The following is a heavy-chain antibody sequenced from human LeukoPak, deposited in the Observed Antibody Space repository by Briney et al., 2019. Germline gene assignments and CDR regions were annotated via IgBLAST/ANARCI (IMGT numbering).Heavy chain of an antibody. V-gene: IGHV3-74*01. CDR3: ASYLTSIPSGMDV. J-gene: IGHJ6*02. CDR2: ISTDGSSR. D-gene: IGHD2/OR15-2a*01. Sequence: QPGGSLRLSCAASGFTFSSYWMHWLRQEPRKGLVWVSRISTDGSSRSYADSVKGRFTISRDNGKNTLYLQMNSLRAEDTAVYYCASYLTSIPSGMDVRGQGATVTVSS. CDR1: GFTFSSYW.